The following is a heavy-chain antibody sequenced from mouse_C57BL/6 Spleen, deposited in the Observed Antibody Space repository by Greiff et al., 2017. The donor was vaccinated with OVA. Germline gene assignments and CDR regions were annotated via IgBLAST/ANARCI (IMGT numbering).Heavy chain of an antibody. CDR3: ARGGVDYDEGNFDY. CDR2: IYPGDGDT. Sequence: VQLQQSGAELVKPGASVKISCKASGYAFSSYWMNWVKQRPGKGLEWIGQIYPGDGDTNYNGKFKGKATLTADKSSSTAYMQLSSLTSEDSAVYFCARGGVDYDEGNFDYWGQGTTLTVSS. CDR1: GYAFSSYW. D-gene: IGHD2-4*01. J-gene: IGHJ2*01. V-gene: IGHV1-80*01.